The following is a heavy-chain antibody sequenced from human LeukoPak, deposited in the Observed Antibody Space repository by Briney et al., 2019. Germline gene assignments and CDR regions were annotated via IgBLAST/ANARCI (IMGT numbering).Heavy chain of an antibody. J-gene: IGHJ4*02. Sequence: GGSLRLSCAASGFTFSNHAMSWVRQAPGKGLEWVGFIRSKAYGGRPDYAASVQGRFTITRDDSESIAYLQMNSLKTEDTGVYYCTRVNYYDSSSFYYGYFDYWGQGTLVTVSS. D-gene: IGHD3-22*01. CDR2: IRSKAYGGRP. V-gene: IGHV3-49*04. CDR1: GFTFSNHA. CDR3: TRVNYYDSSSFYYGYFDY.